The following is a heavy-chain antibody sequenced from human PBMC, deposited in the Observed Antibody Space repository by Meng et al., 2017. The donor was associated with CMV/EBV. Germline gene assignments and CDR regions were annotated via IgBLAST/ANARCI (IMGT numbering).Heavy chain of an antibody. CDR3: ARGIWFGEPGGMDV. Sequence: ASVKVSCKASGYTFTGYYMHWVRQAPGQGLEWTGWINPNSGGTNYAQKFQGRVTMTRDTSISTAYMELSRLRSDDTAVYYCARGIWFGEPGGMDVWGQGTTVTVSS. CDR1: GYTFTGYY. V-gene: IGHV1-2*02. D-gene: IGHD3-10*01. J-gene: IGHJ6*02. CDR2: INPNSGGT.